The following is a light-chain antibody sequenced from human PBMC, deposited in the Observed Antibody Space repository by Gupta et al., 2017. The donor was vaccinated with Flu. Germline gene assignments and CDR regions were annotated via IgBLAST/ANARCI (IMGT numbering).Light chain of an antibody. Sequence: DIVMTQSPDSLVVSLGERATINCKSSQSSLYSSTNKNYLSWLQQKPGQSPKLLIYWASTRESGVPDRFSGRGSETDFTLTISSLQAEDVAVYYCQQDDSSPFTFGRGTKVDIK. CDR1: QSSLYSSTNKNY. J-gene: IGKJ4*01. V-gene: IGKV4-1*01. CDR3: QQDDSSPFT. CDR2: WAS.